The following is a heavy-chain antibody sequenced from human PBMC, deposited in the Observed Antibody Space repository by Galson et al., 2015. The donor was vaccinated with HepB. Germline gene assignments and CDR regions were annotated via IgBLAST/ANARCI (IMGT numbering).Heavy chain of an antibody. CDR1: GFTFSSYW. D-gene: IGHD1-1*01. Sequence: SLRLSCAASGFTFSSYWMSWVRQAPGKGLEWVANIKQDGSEKYYVDSVKGRFTISRDNAKNSLYLQMNSLRAEDTAVYYCARDYPPYNWNDGLDYWGQGTLVTVSS. J-gene: IGHJ4*02. V-gene: IGHV3-7*03. CDR3: ARDYPPYNWNDGLDY. CDR2: IKQDGSEK.